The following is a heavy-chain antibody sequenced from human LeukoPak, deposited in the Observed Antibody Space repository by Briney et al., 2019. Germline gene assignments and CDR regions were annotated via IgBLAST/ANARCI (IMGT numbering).Heavy chain of an antibody. CDR2: IYSNGNG. J-gene: IGHJ6*02. CDR1: GFTVSSNF. CDR3: ARPLRFNNNMDV. D-gene: IGHD3-3*01. V-gene: IGHV3-53*01. Sequence: PGGSLRLSCAASGFTVSSNFMSWVRQTPGKGLEWVSIIYSNGNGYYAASVEGRFTISRDNSKNTMYLQMNSLRAEDTAAYYCARPLRFNNNMDVWGQGTTVTVSS.